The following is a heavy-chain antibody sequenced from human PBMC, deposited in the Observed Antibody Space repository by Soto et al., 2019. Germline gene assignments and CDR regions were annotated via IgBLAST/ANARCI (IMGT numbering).Heavy chain of an antibody. CDR1: GDSINNYY. CDR3: ARGGTRSADLPTY. J-gene: IGHJ4*02. V-gene: IGHV4-4*07. Sequence: VRLQESGPGLVEPSETLSLTCSVSGDSINNYYWSWIRQPAGKGLEWIGRIYSSGSANYNPSLTTRGTMSVDTSKNQVFLGVTSVTAADTAVYFCARGGTRSADLPTYWGQGIQVIVSS. CDR2: IYSSGSA. D-gene: IGHD1-1*01.